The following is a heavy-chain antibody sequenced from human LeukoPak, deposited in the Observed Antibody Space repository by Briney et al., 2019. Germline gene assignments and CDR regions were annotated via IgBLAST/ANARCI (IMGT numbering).Heavy chain of an antibody. D-gene: IGHD3/OR15-3a*01. CDR3: AKVYGGTGRTGAFHI. CDR2: ISYDGSNN. J-gene: IGHJ3*02. Sequence: GRSLRLSCAASGFTFSNYAMHWVRQAPGKGLDWVADISYDGSNNDYADSVKGRFTISRDNSKNTVYLQMNSLRAEDTAVYYCAKVYGGTGRTGAFHIWGQGTMVTVSS. V-gene: IGHV3-30*18. CDR1: GFTFSNYA.